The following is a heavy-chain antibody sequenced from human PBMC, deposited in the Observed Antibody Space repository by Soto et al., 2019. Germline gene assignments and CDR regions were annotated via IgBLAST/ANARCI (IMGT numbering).Heavy chain of an antibody. D-gene: IGHD4-17*01. Sequence: QITLKESGPTLVRPAQTLTLTCDFSGFSLSTYHMGVAWIRQPPGKALEWLVLIYWDDDKRYSPSLKDRLAISKDTSSNQVVLTITNMDPGDTATYFCAHAGDYDLLTFDHWGPGTLVTVSS. J-gene: IGHJ4*02. CDR3: AHAGDYDLLTFDH. CDR2: IYWDDDK. V-gene: IGHV2-5*02. CDR1: GFSLSTYHMG.